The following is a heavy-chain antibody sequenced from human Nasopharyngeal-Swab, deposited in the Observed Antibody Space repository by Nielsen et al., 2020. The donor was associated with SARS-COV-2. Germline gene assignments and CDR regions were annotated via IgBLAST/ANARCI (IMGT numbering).Heavy chain of an antibody. CDR1: GFTFSGYA. CDR2: IYSGGSST. Sequence: GESLKISCAASGFTFSGYAMSWVRQAPGKGLEWVSVIYSGGSSTYYADSVKGRFTISRDNSKNTLYLQMNSLRAEDTAVYYCAKNSYGFGYYFDYWGQGTLVTVSS. J-gene: IGHJ4*02. D-gene: IGHD5-18*01. V-gene: IGHV3-23*03. CDR3: AKNSYGFGYYFDY.